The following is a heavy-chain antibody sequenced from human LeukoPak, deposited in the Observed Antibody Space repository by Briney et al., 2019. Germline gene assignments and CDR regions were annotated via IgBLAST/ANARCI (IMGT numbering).Heavy chain of an antibody. CDR2: IYYSGST. CDR1: GGSISSYY. Sequence: SETLSLTCTVSGGSISSYYWSWIRQPPGKGLEWIGYIYYSGSTNYNPSLKSRVTISVDTSKNQFSLKLSSVTAADTAVYYCARDSNYYYYGMDVWGQGTTVTVSS. CDR3: ARDSNYYYYGMDV. J-gene: IGHJ6*02. V-gene: IGHV4-59*01.